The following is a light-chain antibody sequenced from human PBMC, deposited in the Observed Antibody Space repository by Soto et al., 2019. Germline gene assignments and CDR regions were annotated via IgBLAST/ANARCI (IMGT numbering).Light chain of an antibody. V-gene: IGKV3-11*01. CDR3: QQRSSWPLT. Sequence: EIVLTQSPATLSLSPGQRATLSCRASQSVSSYLAWYQQKPGQAPRLLIYDASDRATGIPARFTGSGSGTDFTLTISRLEPEDFAVYYCQQRSSWPLTFGGRTKVEIK. J-gene: IGKJ4*01. CDR2: DAS. CDR1: QSVSSY.